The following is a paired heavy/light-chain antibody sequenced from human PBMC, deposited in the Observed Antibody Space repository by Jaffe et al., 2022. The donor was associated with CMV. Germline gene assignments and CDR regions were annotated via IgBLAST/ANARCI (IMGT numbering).Heavy chain of an antibody. CDR3: ARSCGGDCYPLSDAFDI. CDR2: ISSSGSTI. Sequence: EVQLVESGGGLVQPGGSLRLSCAASGFTFSSYEMNWVRQAPGKGLEWVSYISSSGSTIYYADSVKGRFTISRDNAKNSLYLQMNSLRAEDTAVYYCARSCGGDCYPLSDAFDIWGQGTMVTVSS. CDR1: GFTFSSYE. D-gene: IGHD2-21*02. V-gene: IGHV3-48*03. J-gene: IGHJ3*02.
Light chain of an antibody. J-gene: IGLJ1*01. Sequence: SSELTQDPAVSVALGQTVRITCQGDSLRSYYASWYQQKPGQAPVLVIYGKNNRPSGIPDRFSGSSSGNTASLTITGAQAEDEADYYCNSRDSSGNHPVFGTGTKVTVL. V-gene: IGLV3-19*01. CDR1: SLRSYY. CDR3: NSRDSSGNHPV. CDR2: GKN.